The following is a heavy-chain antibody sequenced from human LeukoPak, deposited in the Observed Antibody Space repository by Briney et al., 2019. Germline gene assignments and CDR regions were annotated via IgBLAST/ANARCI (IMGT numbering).Heavy chain of an antibody. D-gene: IGHD2-2*01. CDR1: GGSISSSSYY. Sequence: KPSETLSLTCTVSGGSISSSSYYWGWIRQPPGKGLEWIGSIYYSGSTYYNPSLKSRVTISVDTSKNQFSLKLSSVTAADTAVYYCARGLPKVVPAAKDWFDPWGQGTLVTVSS. CDR3: ARGLPKVVPAAKDWFDP. CDR2: IYYSGST. V-gene: IGHV4-39*07. J-gene: IGHJ5*02.